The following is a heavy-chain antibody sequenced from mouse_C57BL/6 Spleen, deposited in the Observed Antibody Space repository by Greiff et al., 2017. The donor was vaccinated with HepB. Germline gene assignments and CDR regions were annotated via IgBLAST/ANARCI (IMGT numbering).Heavy chain of an antibody. Sequence: EVQLVESGPGLVKPSQSLSLTCSVTGYSITSGYYWNWIRQFPGNKLEWMGYISYDGSNNYNPSLKNRISITRDTSKNQFFLKLNSVTTEDTATYYCASIYYGYDYFDYWGQGTTLTVSS. V-gene: IGHV3-6*01. J-gene: IGHJ2*01. D-gene: IGHD2-2*01. CDR1: GYSITSGYY. CDR3: ASIYYGYDYFDY. CDR2: ISYDGSN.